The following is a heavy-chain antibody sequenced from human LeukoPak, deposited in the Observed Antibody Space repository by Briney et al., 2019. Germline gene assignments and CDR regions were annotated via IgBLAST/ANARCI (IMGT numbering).Heavy chain of an antibody. D-gene: IGHD3-22*01. CDR3: AGAYYYDSSGYYYYYYGMDV. CDR1: GYTFMSHG. J-gene: IGHJ6*02. CDR2: INPNSGGT. Sequence: ASVKVSCKAYGYTFMSHGITWVRQAPGQGLEWMGWINPNSGGTNYAQKFQGRVTMTRDTSISTAYMELSRLRSDDTAVYYCAGAYYYDSSGYYYYYYGMDVWGQGTTVTVSS. V-gene: IGHV1-2*02.